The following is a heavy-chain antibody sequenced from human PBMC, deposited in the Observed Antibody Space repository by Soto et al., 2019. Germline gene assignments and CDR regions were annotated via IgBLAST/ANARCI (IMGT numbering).Heavy chain of an antibody. V-gene: IGHV3-33*01. CDR3: ATDAHYYDSSGDPDY. D-gene: IGHD3-22*01. J-gene: IGHJ4*02. Sequence: GGSLRLSCAASGFNFSSYGMHWVRQAPGKGLEWVAVIWYDGSNKYYADSVKGRFTISRDNSKNTLYLQMNSLRAEDTAVYYCATDAHYYDSSGDPDYWGQGTLVTVSS. CDR1: GFNFSSYG. CDR2: IWYDGSNK.